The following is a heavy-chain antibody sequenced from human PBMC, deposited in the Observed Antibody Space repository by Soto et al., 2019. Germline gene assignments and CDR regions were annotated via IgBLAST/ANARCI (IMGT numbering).Heavy chain of an antibody. CDR3: AKALSPTPIGFLFDQ. CDR2: ISVDGSDK. V-gene: IGHV3-30*18. Sequence: QVRLVESGGGVVQPGRSLRLSCAASGFTFSNYGLHWVRQTPGKGLEWVAVISVDGSDKSYADSVKGRFTISRDNSKNSMYLQMNSLRAEDTAVYYCAKALSPTPIGFLFDQWGQGTLVTVSS. CDR1: GFTFSNYG. D-gene: IGHD1-1*01. J-gene: IGHJ4*02.